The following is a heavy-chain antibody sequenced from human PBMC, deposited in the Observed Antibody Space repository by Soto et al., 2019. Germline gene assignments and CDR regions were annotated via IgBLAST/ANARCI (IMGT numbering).Heavy chain of an antibody. CDR2: IYFSGST. Sequence: PSETLSLTCTVSGGSISSYYWSWIRQPPGKGLEWIGNIYFSGSTFYNASLKSRVTISVDKSKSQFSLSLSAVTAADTAVYCCVSANVVIPAVWQYYAMDVWGQGTAVTVSS. D-gene: IGHD3-16*01. CDR1: GGSISSYY. J-gene: IGHJ6*02. CDR3: VSANVVIPAVWQYYAMDV. V-gene: IGHV4-59*04.